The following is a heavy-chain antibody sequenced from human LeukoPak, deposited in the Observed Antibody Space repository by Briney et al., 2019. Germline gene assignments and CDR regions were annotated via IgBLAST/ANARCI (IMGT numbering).Heavy chain of an antibody. Sequence: SETLSLTCAVYGGSFSGYYWSWIRQPPGKGLEWIGEINHSGSTSYNPSLKSRVTISVDTSKNQFSLKLSSVTAADTAVYYCARRYSSSWYGYWGQGTLVTVSS. D-gene: IGHD6-13*01. CDR3: ARRYSSSWYGY. J-gene: IGHJ4*02. V-gene: IGHV4-34*01. CDR2: INHSGST. CDR1: GGSFSGYY.